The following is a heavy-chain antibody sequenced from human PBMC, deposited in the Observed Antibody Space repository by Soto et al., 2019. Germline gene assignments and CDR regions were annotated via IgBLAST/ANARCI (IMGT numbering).Heavy chain of an antibody. J-gene: IGHJ4*02. CDR1: GFTFSSYS. V-gene: IGHV3-21*01. Sequence: VQLVESGGGLVQPGGSLRLSCAASGFTFSSYSMNWVRQAPGKGLEWVSSISSSSSYIYYADSVKGRFTISRDNAKNSLYLQMNSLRAEDTAVYYCARAGGCSGGSCYSDYWGQGTLVTVSS. CDR2: ISSSSSYI. D-gene: IGHD2-15*01. CDR3: ARAGGCSGGSCYSDY.